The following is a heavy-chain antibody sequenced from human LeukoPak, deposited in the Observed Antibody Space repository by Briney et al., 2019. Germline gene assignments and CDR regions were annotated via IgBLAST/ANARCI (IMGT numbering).Heavy chain of an antibody. CDR3: ARSARLMKGVVEVTALDD. CDR1: GFTFSSYD. V-gene: IGHV3-23*01. Sequence: PGGSLRLSCAASGFTFSSYDMSWVRQAPGKGLEWVSAISGSGGSTYYADSVKGRFTIARDNAKNSVYLEMNSLRADDTAVYYCARSARLMKGVVEVTALDDWGQGTLVTVSS. CDR2: ISGSGGST. J-gene: IGHJ4*02. D-gene: IGHD3-3*01.